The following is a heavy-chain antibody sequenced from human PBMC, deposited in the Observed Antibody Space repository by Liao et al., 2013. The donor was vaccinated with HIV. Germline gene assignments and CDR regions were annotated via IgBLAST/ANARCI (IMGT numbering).Heavy chain of an antibody. Sequence: QVQLQESGPGLVKPSQTLSLTCTVSGGSISSGSYYWTWIRQPAGKGLEWIGRIYSSGSANYNPSLKSRVTMSVDTSKNQFSLKLSSVTAADTAVYFCARTDQYYDFWNGYENWFDPWGPGTLVTVSS. J-gene: IGHJ5*02. CDR2: IYSSGSA. D-gene: IGHD3-3*01. CDR3: ARTDQYYDFWNGYENWFDP. CDR1: GGSISSGSYY. V-gene: IGHV4-61*02.